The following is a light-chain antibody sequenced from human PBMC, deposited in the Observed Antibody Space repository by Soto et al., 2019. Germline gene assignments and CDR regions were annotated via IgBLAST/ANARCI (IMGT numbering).Light chain of an antibody. CDR1: SSNIGNNA. CDR2: YDD. Sequence: QSALTQPPSVSEAPSQRVTISCSRSSSNIGNNAVNWYQQLPGKAPKLLIYYDDLLPSGVSDRFSGSKSGTSASLAISGLQSEDEADYYCAAWDDSLNGYVFGTGTKVTVL. CDR3: AAWDDSLNGYV. V-gene: IGLV1-36*01. J-gene: IGLJ1*01.